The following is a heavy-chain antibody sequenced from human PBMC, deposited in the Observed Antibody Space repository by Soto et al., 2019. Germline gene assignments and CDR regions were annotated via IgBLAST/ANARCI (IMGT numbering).Heavy chain of an antibody. CDR3: ARITMIVVVSQNWRAFDI. CDR2: ISAYNGNT. CDR1: GYTFTSYG. V-gene: IGHV1-18*01. J-gene: IGHJ3*02. Sequence: ASVKVSCKASGYTFTSYGISWVRQAPGQGLEWMGWISAYNGNTNYAQKLQGRVTMTTDTSTSTAYMELRSLGSDDTAVYYCARITMIVVVSQNWRAFDIWGQGTMVTVSS. D-gene: IGHD3-22*01.